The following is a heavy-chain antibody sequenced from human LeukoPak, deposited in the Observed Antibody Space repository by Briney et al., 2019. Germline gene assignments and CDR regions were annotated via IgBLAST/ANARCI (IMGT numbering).Heavy chain of an antibody. CDR3: AREEQQLDNYYYYGMDV. J-gene: IGHJ6*02. V-gene: IGHV3-33*01. CDR2: IWYDGSNK. Sequence: PGRSLRLSCAASGFTSSSYGMHWVRQAPGKGLEWVAVIWYDGSNKYYADSVKGRFTISRDNSKNTLYLQMNSLRAEDTAVYYCAREEQQLDNYYYYGMDVWGQGTTVTVSS. D-gene: IGHD6-13*01. CDR1: GFTSSSYG.